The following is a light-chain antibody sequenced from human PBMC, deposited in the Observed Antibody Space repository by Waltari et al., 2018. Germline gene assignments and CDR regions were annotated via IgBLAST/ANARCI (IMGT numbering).Light chain of an antibody. J-gene: IGKJ1*01. V-gene: IGKV3-15*01. CDR1: QSISSN. CDR2: GAS. CDR3: QQYNDWPRT. Sequence: EIVMTQSPATLSVSPGERSTLSCRASQSISSNLAWYQQKPGQAPRLLIYGASTRATGIPARFRGRGSGTEFTLTISSLQSEEFAVYYCQQYNDWPRTFGQGTKVEIK.